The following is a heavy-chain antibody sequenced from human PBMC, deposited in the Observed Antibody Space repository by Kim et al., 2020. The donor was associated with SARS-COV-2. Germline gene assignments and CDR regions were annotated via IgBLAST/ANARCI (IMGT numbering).Heavy chain of an antibody. D-gene: IGHD1-26*01. Sequence: YADSRQDRFAISRDHSKNTLYLHMNSLRAEDTAVYYCAKLYSGSIGHFDYWGQGTLVTVSS. V-gene: IGHV3-23*03. CDR3: AKLYSGSIGHFDY. J-gene: IGHJ4*02.